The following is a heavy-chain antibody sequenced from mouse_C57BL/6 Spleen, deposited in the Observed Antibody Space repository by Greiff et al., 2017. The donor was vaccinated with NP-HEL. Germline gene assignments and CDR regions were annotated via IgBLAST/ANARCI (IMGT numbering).Heavy chain of an antibody. V-gene: IGHV1-69*01. CDR3: ARSLYGSSEDFDY. J-gene: IGHJ2*01. CDR2: IDPSDSYT. Sequence: QVQLQQPGAELVMPGASVKLSCKASGYTFTSYWMHWVKQRPGQGLEWIGEIDPSDSYTNYNQKFKGKSTLTVDKSSSTAYMQLSSLTSEDSAVYYCARSLYGSSEDFDYWGQGTTLTVSS. D-gene: IGHD1-1*01. CDR1: GYTFTSYW.